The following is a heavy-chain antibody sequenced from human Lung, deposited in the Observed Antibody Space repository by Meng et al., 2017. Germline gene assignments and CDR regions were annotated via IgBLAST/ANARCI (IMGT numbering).Heavy chain of an antibody. CDR2: INSGGSS. CDR1: GFSVSSYS. Sequence: GVLKISCAASGFSVSSYSMSWVRQAPGKGLDWVSSINSGGSSYADSVKGRFTISRDNAKSSLYLHMNSLRDDDTAVYYCARDRALVWEADGGMDVWGQGTTVTVSS. J-gene: IGHJ6*02. V-gene: IGHV3-21*01. CDR3: ARDRALVWEADGGMDV. D-gene: IGHD3-16*01.